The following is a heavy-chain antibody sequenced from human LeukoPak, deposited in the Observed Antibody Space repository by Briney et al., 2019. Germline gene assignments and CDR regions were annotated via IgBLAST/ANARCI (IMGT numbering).Heavy chain of an antibody. V-gene: IGHV3-23*01. CDR3: AKGGSRTVTSFDAFDI. J-gene: IGHJ3*02. D-gene: IGHD4-17*01. CDR2: ISGSGGST. CDR1: GFTFSSYA. Sequence: PGGSLRLSCAASGFTFSSYAMSWVRQAPGPGLEWVSGISGSGGSTYYADSVKGRITISRDNSKNTLYLQMNSLRAEDTAVYYCAKGGSRTVTSFDAFDIWGQGTMVTVSS.